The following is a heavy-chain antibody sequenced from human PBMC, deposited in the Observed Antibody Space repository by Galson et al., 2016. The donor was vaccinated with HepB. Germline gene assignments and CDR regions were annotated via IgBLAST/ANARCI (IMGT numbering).Heavy chain of an antibody. CDR3: AGGYFWFGEGLSDY. CDR1: GFTFNTYA. D-gene: IGHD3-10*01. J-gene: IGHJ4*02. Sequence: SLRLSCAASGFTFNTYAFNWVRQAPGKGLEWVANVKPDGSEKYYVDSVKGRFSISRDNTQKSLYLQMNSLRAEDTAVYYCAGGYFWFGEGLSDYWGQGTLVTVSS. V-gene: IGHV3-7*03. CDR2: VKPDGSEK.